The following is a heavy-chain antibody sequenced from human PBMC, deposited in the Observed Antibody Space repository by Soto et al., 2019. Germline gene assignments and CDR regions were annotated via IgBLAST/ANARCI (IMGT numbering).Heavy chain of an antibody. Sequence: TLSLTCTVSGASISTPEYYWSWIRQHPERGLEWIGYISDSGITNYSPSLRSRVTISADTSKRQFSLNLSSVTAADTAVYYCAKGGTSSQWFDPWGRGTLVTVSS. D-gene: IGHD2-2*01. CDR3: AKGGTSSQWFDP. J-gene: IGHJ5*02. CDR2: ISDSGIT. CDR1: GASISTPEYY. V-gene: IGHV4-31*03.